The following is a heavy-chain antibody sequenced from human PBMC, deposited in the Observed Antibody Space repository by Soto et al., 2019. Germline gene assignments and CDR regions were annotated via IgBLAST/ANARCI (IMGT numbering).Heavy chain of an antibody. J-gene: IGHJ3*01. V-gene: IGHV3-23*01. D-gene: IGHD7-27*01. CDR2: IGGTDGDNDGVP. Sequence: VQLLESGGDLVQPGGSLRLSCVASGFILNNYAMSWVRQAPGKGLEWVSTIGGTDGDNDGVPWYEDSVKGRFTISRDSSANTLFLHMDNLRAEDSALYYCAKRGRNWGAFDFWGQGTTVVVSS. CDR3: AKRGRNWGAFDF. CDR1: GFILNNYA.